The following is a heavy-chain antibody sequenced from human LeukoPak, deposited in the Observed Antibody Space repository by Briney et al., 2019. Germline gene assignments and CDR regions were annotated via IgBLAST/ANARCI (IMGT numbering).Heavy chain of an antibody. D-gene: IGHD6-13*01. J-gene: IGHJ6*02. Sequence: ASVKVSCKASGYTFTGYYMHWMRQATGPGLELMGWMNPNSGSTEYAHKFQSRVTMTRSTSTSTAYMELSSLRSEDTAVFYCARGPIGAEDYRMDVWGQGTTVTVSS. V-gene: IGHV1-8*02. CDR3: ARGPIGAEDYRMDV. CDR2: MNPNSGST. CDR1: GYTFTGYY.